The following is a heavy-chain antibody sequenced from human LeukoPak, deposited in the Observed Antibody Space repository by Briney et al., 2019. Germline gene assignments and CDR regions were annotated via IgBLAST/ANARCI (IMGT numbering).Heavy chain of an antibody. J-gene: IGHJ6*02. CDR3: ARRQGSGSYNYYGMDV. CDR1: GYRFTSYW. V-gene: IGHV5-51*01. Sequence: GESLKISCKGSGYRFTSYWIGWVRQMPGKGLEWMGLIYPGDANTTYSPSFQGQVTISADKSISTAYLQWSSLKASDTAMYYCARRQGSGSYNYYGMDVWGQGTTVTVSS. D-gene: IGHD3-10*01. CDR2: IYPGDANT.